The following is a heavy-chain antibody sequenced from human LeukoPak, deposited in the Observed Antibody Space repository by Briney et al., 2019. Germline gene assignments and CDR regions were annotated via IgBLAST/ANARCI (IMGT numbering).Heavy chain of an antibody. CDR3: AELGITMIGGV. CDR2: ISSSGSTI. J-gene: IGHJ6*04. D-gene: IGHD3-10*02. V-gene: IGHV3-48*03. CDR1: GFTSSSYE. Sequence: GGSLRLSCAASGFTSSSYEMNWVRQAPGKGLEWVSYISSSGSTIYYADSVKGRFTISRDNAKKSLYLQMNSLRAEDTAVYYCAELGITMIGGVWGKGTTVTISS.